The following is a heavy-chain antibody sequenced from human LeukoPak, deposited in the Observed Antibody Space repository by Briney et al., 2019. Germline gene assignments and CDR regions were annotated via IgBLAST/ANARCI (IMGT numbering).Heavy chain of an antibody. J-gene: IGHJ6*03. D-gene: IGHD4-17*01. Sequence: GGSLRLSCAASGFTFNGFWMSWVRQAPGKGLEWVANIKQDGSDIYYLGSVRGRFTISRDNAMNSLYLQMNSLRAEDTAVYYCTRDALYGDPSYCYMDAWGKGTTVTVSS. V-gene: IGHV3-7*01. CDR3: TRDALYGDPSYCYMDA. CDR1: GFTFNGFW. CDR2: IKQDGSDI.